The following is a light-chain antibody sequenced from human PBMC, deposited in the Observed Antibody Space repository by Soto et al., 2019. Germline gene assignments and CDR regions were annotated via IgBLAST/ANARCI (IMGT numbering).Light chain of an antibody. CDR3: QQTYSTPPT. CDR2: AAS. V-gene: IGKV1-39*01. Sequence: DIQMPQSPSSLSASVGDRVTITCRASQSISTYLNWYQQKAVLAPKLLIYAASSLQSGVPSRFSGSGSGTDFTLTISSPQPADFATYYCQQTYSTPPTFGQGTKVDI. CDR1: QSISTY. J-gene: IGKJ1*01.